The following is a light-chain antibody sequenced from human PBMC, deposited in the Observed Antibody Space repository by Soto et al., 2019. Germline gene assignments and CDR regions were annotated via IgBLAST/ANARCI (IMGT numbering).Light chain of an antibody. CDR2: AAS. J-gene: IGKJ1*01. Sequence: DIQLTQSPSFLSASVGDRVTITCRASQGTTSYLAWYQQKPGKAPQLLIYAASTLYGGVPSRFSGSGSGTDFTLTISCLQSEDFATYYCQQYYSYPQTFGQGTKVDIK. CDR1: QGTTSY. CDR3: QQYYSYPQT. V-gene: IGKV1-9*01.